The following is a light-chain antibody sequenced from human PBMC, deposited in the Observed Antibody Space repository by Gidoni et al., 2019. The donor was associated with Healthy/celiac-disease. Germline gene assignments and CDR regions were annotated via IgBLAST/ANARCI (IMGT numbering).Light chain of an antibody. Sequence: IVLTQSPRTLSLSPGERATLSCRASQIVSSSYLAWYQQKPGQAPRLLIYGASSRATGIPDRCSGSGSGTDFTLTISRLEPENFAVYYCQQYGSSPITFGQGTRLEIK. J-gene: IGKJ5*01. CDR1: QIVSSSY. V-gene: IGKV3-20*01. CDR3: QQYGSSPIT. CDR2: GAS.